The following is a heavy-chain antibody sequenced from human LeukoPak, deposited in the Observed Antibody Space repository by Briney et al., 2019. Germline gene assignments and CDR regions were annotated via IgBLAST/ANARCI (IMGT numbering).Heavy chain of an antibody. V-gene: IGHV1-46*01. D-gene: IGHD3-22*01. J-gene: IGHJ3*02. CDR3: ARGHFYDSSDYHDTFDI. CDR1: GYTFSSYY. Sequence: ASVKVSCKASGYTFSSYYMHWVRQAPGQGLEWMGIINPSGGSTSYAPKFQGRVTMTRDMSTSTVNMELSRLRSEDTAVYYCARGHFYDSSDYHDTFDIWGQGTMVTVSS. CDR2: INPSGGST.